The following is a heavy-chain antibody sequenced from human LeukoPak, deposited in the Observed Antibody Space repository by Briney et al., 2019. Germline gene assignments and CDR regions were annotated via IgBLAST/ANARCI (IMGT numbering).Heavy chain of an antibody. CDR2: VNPNGGGT. CDR3: ARGGVGGAYAMDV. V-gene: IGHV1-2*02. J-gene: IGHJ6*02. D-gene: IGHD2-21*01. CDR1: GYTFAAYY. Sequence: ASVKVSCRTSGYTFAAYYIHWVRQAPGQGLEWMGWVNPNGGGTNYAQKFKDRLTMIRDTSISTAYMELSSLESDDTAVYFCARGGVGGAYAMDVWGQGTTVTVSS.